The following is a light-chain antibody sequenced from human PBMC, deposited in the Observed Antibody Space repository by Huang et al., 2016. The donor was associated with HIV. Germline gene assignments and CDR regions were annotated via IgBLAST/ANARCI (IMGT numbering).Light chain of an antibody. V-gene: IGKV4-1*01. J-gene: IGKJ4*01. CDR2: WAS. CDR1: QSVLHSSNNRNY. Sequence: DIVMTQSPDSLAVSLGERATIKCKYSQSVLHSSNNRNYLAWYQQQPGQTPKLLMYWASTRESGVPDRFSGSGSGTDFTLTISSLQTEDASVYYCQQYYSTPLTFGGGTNVEIK. CDR3: QQYYSTPLT.